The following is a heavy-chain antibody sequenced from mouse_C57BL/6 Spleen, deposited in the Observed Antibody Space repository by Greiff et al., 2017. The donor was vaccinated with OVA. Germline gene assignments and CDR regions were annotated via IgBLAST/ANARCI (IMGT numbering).Heavy chain of an antibody. CDR2: IYPGDGDT. J-gene: IGHJ2*01. Sequence: QVQLQQSGPELVKPGASVKISCKASGYAFSSSWMNWVKQRPGKGLEWIGRIYPGDGDTNYNGKFKGKATLTADKSSSTAYMQLSSLTSEHSAVYFCVVGANFDYWGQGTTLTVSS. D-gene: IGHD3-1*01. V-gene: IGHV1-82*01. CDR3: VVGANFDY. CDR1: GYAFSSSW.